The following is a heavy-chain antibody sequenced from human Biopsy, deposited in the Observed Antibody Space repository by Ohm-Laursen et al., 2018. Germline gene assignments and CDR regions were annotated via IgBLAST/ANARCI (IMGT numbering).Heavy chain of an antibody. J-gene: IGHJ4*02. D-gene: IGHD1-26*01. V-gene: IGHV1-69*13. CDR3: ARDALGGGSYRFFY. Sequence: EASVKVSCKASGGTFTNYAISWVRQAPGQGLEWMGGIIPIFGTANYTQKFQGRVTITADESTSTAYMELSSLRSDDTAAYYCARDALGGGSYRFFYWGQGSLVTVSS. CDR1: GGTFTNYA. CDR2: IIPIFGTA.